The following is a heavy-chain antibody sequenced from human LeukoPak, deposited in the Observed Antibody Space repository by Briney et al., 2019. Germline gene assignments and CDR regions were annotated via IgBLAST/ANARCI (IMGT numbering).Heavy chain of an antibody. CDR3: ARECLSSSWYSNPCYYYYYGMDV. Sequence: ASVKVSCKASGYTFTSYAMNWVRQAPGQGLEWMGWINTNTGNPTYAQGFTGRFVFSLDTSVSTAYLQICSLKAEDTAVYYCARECLSSSWYSNPCYYYYYGMDVWGQGTTVTVPS. J-gene: IGHJ6*02. D-gene: IGHD6-13*01. CDR1: GYTFTSYA. CDR2: INTNTGNP. V-gene: IGHV7-4-1*01.